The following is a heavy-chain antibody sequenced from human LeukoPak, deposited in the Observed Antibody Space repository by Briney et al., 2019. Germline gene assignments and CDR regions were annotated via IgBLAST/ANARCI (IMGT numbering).Heavy chain of an antibody. Sequence: SETLSLTCTVSGGSINSYFWTWIRQPAGKGLEWIGRIYTGGSTNYNPSLKSRVTMSVDTSKNQFSLELSSVTAADTAVYYCARVGEWFGELNYYYGMDVWGQGTTVTVSS. CDR3: ARVGEWFGELNYYYGMDV. CDR2: IYTGGST. V-gene: IGHV4-4*07. D-gene: IGHD3-10*01. J-gene: IGHJ6*02. CDR1: GGSINSYF.